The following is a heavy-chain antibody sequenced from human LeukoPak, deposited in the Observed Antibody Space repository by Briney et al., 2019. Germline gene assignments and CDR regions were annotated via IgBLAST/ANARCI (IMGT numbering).Heavy chain of an antibody. V-gene: IGHV3-33*01. CDR3: ARDPWGAVATGFFDY. J-gene: IGHJ4*02. D-gene: IGHD6-19*01. CDR2: IWNMGRHK. Sequence: PGGSLRLSCAASGFMFSSSGMHWVRQAPGKGREWVAVIWNMGRHKYSADSVNGRATISRDNSKNTLYLEMNSLRAEDTAVYYCARDPWGAVATGFFDYWGQGALVTVSS. CDR1: GFMFSSSG.